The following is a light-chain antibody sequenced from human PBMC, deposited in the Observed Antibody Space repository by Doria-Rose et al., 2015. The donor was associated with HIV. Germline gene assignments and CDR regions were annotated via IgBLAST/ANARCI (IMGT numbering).Light chain of an antibody. J-gene: IGKJ1*01. CDR1: QSFSSTY. V-gene: IGKV3-20*01. Sequence: TQSPGTLSLSPGERATLSCRASQSFSSTYLAWYQQKPGQAPSLLIYDGSTRATGIPDRFSANGSGTDFTLTINRLEPEDFALYYCHQYGTSWTFGQGTKVEI. CDR2: DGS. CDR3: HQYGTSWT.